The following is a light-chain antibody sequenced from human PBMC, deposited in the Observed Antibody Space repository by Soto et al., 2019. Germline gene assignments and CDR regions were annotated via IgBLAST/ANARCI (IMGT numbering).Light chain of an antibody. CDR1: QGISSY. CDR3: QQLNSYPYT. CDR2: AAS. Sequence: DIQLTQSPSFLSASVGDRVTITCRASQGISSYLAWYQQKPGKAPKLLIYAASTLHSGVPSRFSGSGSGTEFTLTISSLQPEDVATDYCQQLNSYPYTFGQGTKLDIK. V-gene: IGKV1-9*01. J-gene: IGKJ2*01.